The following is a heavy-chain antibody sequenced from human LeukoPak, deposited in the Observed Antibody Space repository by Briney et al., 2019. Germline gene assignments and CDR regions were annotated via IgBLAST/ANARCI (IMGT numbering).Heavy chain of an antibody. J-gene: IGHJ5*02. Sequence: SEALSLTCTVSGGSIGFYFWSWIRQSAGKGLEWIRRINGNGVTNYNPSLKSRVTMSVDTSKSQFSLNLRSVTAADTSVYYCVRDELRTTYRFSWDPWGQGILVTV. D-gene: IGHD3-16*02. V-gene: IGHV4-4*07. CDR1: GGSIGFYF. CDR2: INGNGVT. CDR3: VRDELRTTYRFSWDP.